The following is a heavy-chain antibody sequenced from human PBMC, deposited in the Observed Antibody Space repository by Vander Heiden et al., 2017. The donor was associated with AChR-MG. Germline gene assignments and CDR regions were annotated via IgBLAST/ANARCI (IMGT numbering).Heavy chain of an antibody. CDR2: FDPEDGET. CDR3: ATDLVNSMVQGGS. CDR1: GYILTEVS. J-gene: IGHJ3*01. D-gene: IGHD3-10*01. Sequence: QVQLVHSGGEEKKPGASVKVSCKVPGYILTEVSMHWVRQAPGKGLEWMGGFDPEDGETIYAQKVQGRVTMTEDTSTDTAYMELSSLRSEDTAVYYCATDLVNSMVQGGSWGQGTMVTVSS. V-gene: IGHV1-24*01.